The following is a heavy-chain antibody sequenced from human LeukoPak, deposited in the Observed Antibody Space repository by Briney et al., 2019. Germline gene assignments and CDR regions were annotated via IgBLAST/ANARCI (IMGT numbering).Heavy chain of an antibody. J-gene: IGHJ6*02. CDR3: AREAVAELELEGYYYYYGMDV. Sequence: PSETLSLTCTVSGGSISSYYWGWIRQPPGKGLEWIGSIYYSGSTYYNPSLKSRVTISADTSKNQFSLKLSSVTAADTAVYYCAREAVAELELEGYYYYYGMDVWGQGTTVTVSS. V-gene: IGHV4-39*07. CDR2: IYYSGST. D-gene: IGHD6-19*01. CDR1: GGSISSYY.